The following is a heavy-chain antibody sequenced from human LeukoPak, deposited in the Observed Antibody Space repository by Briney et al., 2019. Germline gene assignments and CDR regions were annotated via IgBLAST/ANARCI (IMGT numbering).Heavy chain of an antibody. J-gene: IGHJ4*02. Sequence: SVKVSCKASGYTFTSYAISWVRQAPGQGLEWMGRIIPILGIANYAQKFQGRVTITADKSTSTAYMELSSLRSEDTAVYYCARASGWYGERDYFDYWGQGTLVTVSS. CDR1: GYTFTSYA. V-gene: IGHV1-69*04. D-gene: IGHD6-19*01. CDR2: IIPILGIA. CDR3: ARASGWYGERDYFDY.